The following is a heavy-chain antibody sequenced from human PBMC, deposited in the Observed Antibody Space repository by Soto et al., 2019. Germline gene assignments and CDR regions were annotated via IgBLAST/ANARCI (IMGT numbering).Heavy chain of an antibody. CDR3: ARGSEAYYYYYGMDV. J-gene: IGHJ6*02. CDR1: GFTFSGYW. CDR2: ISYDGTET. V-gene: IGHV3-74*03. Sequence: PGGSLRLSCAASGFTFSGYWMQWVRQAPGKGLVWVSHISYDGTETTYADSVKGRFTISRDNPKSTLYLQMNSVRAEDTGVYYCARGSEAYYYYYGMDVWGQGTTVTVSS.